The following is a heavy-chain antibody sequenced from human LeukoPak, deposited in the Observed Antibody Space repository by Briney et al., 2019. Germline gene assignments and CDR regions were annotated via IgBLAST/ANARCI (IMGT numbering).Heavy chain of an antibody. CDR1: GFTFSSYS. V-gene: IGHV3-21*01. J-gene: IGHJ4*02. CDR3: ARGDYGDYGEAFFDY. D-gene: IGHD4-17*01. Sequence: GGSLRLSCAAPGFTFSSYSMNWVRQAPGKGLEWVSSISSSSSYIYYADSVKGRFTISRDNAKNSLYLQMNSLRAEDTAVYYCARGDYGDYGEAFFDYWGQGTLVTVSS. CDR2: ISSSSSYI.